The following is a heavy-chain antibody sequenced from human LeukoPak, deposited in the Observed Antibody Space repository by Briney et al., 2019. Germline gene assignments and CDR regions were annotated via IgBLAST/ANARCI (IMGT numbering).Heavy chain of an antibody. CDR3: ARGLYGNIYKAIDY. J-gene: IGHJ4*02. Sequence: QPGGSLGLSCAASGFSFSRYWMTWVRQAPGKGLEWVANIKGDESDDHYVASVRGRFTISRDNAKNSLSLQMNSLRPEDTALYFCARGLYGNIYKAIDYWGRGTLVTVSS. CDR1: GFSFSRYW. CDR2: IKGDESDD. V-gene: IGHV3-7*03. D-gene: IGHD3-16*01.